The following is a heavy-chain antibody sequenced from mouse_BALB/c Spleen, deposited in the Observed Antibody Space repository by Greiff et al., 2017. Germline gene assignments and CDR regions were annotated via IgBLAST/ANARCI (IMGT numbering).Heavy chain of an antibody. V-gene: IGHV1-12*01. CDR2: IYPGNGGT. J-gene: IGHJ1*01. D-gene: IGHD4-1*01. CDR3: ARVGRGVWYFDV. CDR1: GYTFTSYN. Sequence: QVQLQQSGAELVRSGASVKMSCKASGYTFTSYNMHWVKQTPGQGLEWIGYIYPGNGGTNYNQKFKGKATLTADTSSSTAYMQISSLTSEDSAVYFCARVGRGVWYFDVWGAGTTVTVSS.